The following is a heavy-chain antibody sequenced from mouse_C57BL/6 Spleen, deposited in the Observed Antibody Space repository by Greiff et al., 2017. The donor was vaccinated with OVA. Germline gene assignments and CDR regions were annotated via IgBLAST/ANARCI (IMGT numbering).Heavy chain of an antibody. CDR2: ISSGSSTI. CDR1: GFTFSDYG. J-gene: IGHJ4*01. CDR3: ARWGYYYAMDY. Sequence: EVKLMESGGGLVKPGGSLKLSCAASGFTFSDYGMHWVRQAPEKGLEWVAYISSGSSTIYYADTVKGRFTISRDNAKNTLFLQMTSLRSEDTAMYYCARWGYYYAMDYWGQGTSVTVSS. V-gene: IGHV5-17*01. D-gene: IGHD3-1*01.